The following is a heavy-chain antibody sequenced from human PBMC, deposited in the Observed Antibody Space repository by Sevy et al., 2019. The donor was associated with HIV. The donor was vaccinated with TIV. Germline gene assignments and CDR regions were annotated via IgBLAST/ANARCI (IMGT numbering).Heavy chain of an antibody. J-gene: IGHJ4*02. CDR3: AKSYYYDSSGFPTQTFDY. V-gene: IGHV3-7*03. Sequence: GGSLRLSCVASGFKFNSYWMLWVRQAPGKGLEWVANINQDATANFYADSVRGRFIISRDNVRNSVSLQMNILRAEDTAVYYCAKSYYYDSSGFPTQTFDYWGQGTLVTVSS. D-gene: IGHD3-22*01. CDR2: INQDATAN. CDR1: GFKFNSYW.